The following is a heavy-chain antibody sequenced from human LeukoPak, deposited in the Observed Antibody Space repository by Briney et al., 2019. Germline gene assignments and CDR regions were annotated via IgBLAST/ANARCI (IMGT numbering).Heavy chain of an antibody. D-gene: IGHD3-9*01. J-gene: IGHJ4*02. CDR1: GFTFSSYA. CDR3: ANSPLRSFDWLSNDY. V-gene: IGHV3-23*01. CDR2: ISGSGGST. Sequence: GGSLRLSCAASGFTFSSYAMSWVRQAPGKGLEWVAAISGSGGSTYYADSVKGRFTISRDNSKNTLYLQTNSLRAEDTAVYYCANSPLRSFDWLSNDYWGQGTLVTVSS.